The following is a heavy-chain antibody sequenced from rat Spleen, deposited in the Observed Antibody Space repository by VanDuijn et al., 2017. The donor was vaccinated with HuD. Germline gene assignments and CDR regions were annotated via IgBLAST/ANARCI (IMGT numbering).Heavy chain of an antibody. CDR3: TRGGYFRH. D-gene: IGHD2-5*01. V-gene: IGHV5-31*01. Sequence: EVQLVESGGGLVQPGXXLRLSCXXXGFXXXYXXXTWIIRAPGGRLDRCASSNNAAGKVHYPDSVKGRFTISRDTAQNTLYLQMNSPTSEDTATYYCTRGGYFRHWGQGVMVTVSS. CDR1: GFXXXYXX. J-gene: IGHJ2*01. CDR2: SNNAAGKV.